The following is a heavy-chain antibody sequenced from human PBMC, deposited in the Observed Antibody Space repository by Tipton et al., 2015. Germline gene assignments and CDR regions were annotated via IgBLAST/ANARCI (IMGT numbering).Heavy chain of an antibody. Sequence: TLSLTCTVSGGSVSSGSYYWSWIRQPPGKGLEWIGCIYSSGGTSYNPSLKSRVTISVDTSRNHFSMKLTSVTAADTAVYYCARDRGYGDYYGLDVWGQGTTVTVSS. J-gene: IGHJ6*01. V-gene: IGHV4-61*03. CDR1: GGSVSSGSYY. CDR3: ARDRGYGDYYGLDV. CDR2: IYSSGGT. D-gene: IGHD5-12*01.